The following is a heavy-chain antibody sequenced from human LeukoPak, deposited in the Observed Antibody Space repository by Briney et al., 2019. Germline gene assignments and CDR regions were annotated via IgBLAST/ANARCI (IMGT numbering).Heavy chain of an antibody. D-gene: IGHD6-6*01. J-gene: IGHJ4*02. CDR1: GYSFSNYW. V-gene: IGHV5-51*01. CDR3: ARRFTYSSSSAPFDY. Sequence: GESLKISCKGSGYSFSNYWIGWVRQMPGEGLEWMGIIYPGDSDTRYGPSFQGQVTISADKSITTAYLQWSSLKASDSAMYYCARRFTYSSSSAPFDYWGQGTLVTVSS. CDR2: IYPGDSDT.